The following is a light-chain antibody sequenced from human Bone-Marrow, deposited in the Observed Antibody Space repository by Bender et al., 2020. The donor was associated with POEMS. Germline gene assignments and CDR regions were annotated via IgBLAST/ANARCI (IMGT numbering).Light chain of an antibody. CDR2: QDN. CDR1: KLGDKY. Sequence: SSEVTQPPSVSVSPGQTASISCSGDKLGDKYACWFQQKPGQSPVLVIYQDNKRTSGIPERFSGSNSGNTATLTISGTQAMDEADYYCQTWDSSTVVFGGETKLTVL. V-gene: IGLV3-1*01. J-gene: IGLJ3*02. CDR3: QTWDSSTVV.